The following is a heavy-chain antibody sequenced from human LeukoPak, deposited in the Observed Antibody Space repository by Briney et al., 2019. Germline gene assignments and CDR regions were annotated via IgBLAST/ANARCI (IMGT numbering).Heavy chain of an antibody. J-gene: IGHJ5*02. Sequence: GGSLRLSCAASGFTFSTYAMSWVRQVPGKGLEWVSGISISGGSAYYADSVKGRFTISRDNSKNTLYLQMNRLRAEDTAVYYCAKDRDLLFAHCWFDLWGQGILVTVSS. CDR3: AKDRDLLFAHCWFDL. CDR1: GFTFSTYA. V-gene: IGHV3-23*01. CDR2: ISISGGSA. D-gene: IGHD3-10*01.